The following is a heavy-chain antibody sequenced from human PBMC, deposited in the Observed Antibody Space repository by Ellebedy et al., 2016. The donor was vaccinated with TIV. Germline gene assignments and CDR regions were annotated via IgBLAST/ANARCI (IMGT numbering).Heavy chain of an antibody. V-gene: IGHV4-31*03. CDR2: IYYSGST. CDR1: GGSISSGGYY. J-gene: IGHJ4*02. Sequence: SETLSLXXTVSGGSISSGGYYWSWIRQHPGKGLEWIGYIYYSGSTYYNPSLKSRVTMSVDTSKNQFSLKLSSVTAADTAVYYCARDNLAARRFDYWGQGTLVTVSS. CDR3: ARDNLAARRFDY. D-gene: IGHD6-6*01.